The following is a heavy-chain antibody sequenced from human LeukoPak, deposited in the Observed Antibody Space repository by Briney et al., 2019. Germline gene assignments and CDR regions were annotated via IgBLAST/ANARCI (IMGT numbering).Heavy chain of an antibody. CDR3: ARATMFGDYFDY. CDR2: INHSGRT. J-gene: IGHJ4*02. CDR1: DGSVSGHF. V-gene: IGHV4-34*01. D-gene: IGHD3-10*02. Sequence: SETLSLTCAVYDGSVSGHFWIWIRQPPGKGLEWIGEINHSGRTNYNPSLKSRVTISVDTSKNQFSLKLSSVTAADTAVYYCARATMFGDYFDYWGQGTLVTVSS.